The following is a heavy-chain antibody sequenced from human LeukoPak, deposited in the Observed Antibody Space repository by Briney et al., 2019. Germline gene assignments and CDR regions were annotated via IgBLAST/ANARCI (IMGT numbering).Heavy chain of an antibody. Sequence: GESLKISCKGSGYSFTSYWISWVRQMPGKGLEWMGRIDPSDSYTNYSPSFQGHVTISADKSISTAYLQWSSLKASDTAMYYCARHRGVVAPLDYWGQGTLVTVSS. CDR2: IDPSDSYT. CDR3: ARHRGVVAPLDY. J-gene: IGHJ4*01. D-gene: IGHD2-15*01. CDR1: GYSFTSYW. V-gene: IGHV5-10-1*01.